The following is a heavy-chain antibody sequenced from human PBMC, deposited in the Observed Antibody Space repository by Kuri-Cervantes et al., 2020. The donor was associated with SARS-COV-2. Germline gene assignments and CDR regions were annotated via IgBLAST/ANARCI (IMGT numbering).Heavy chain of an antibody. J-gene: IGHJ6*03. D-gene: IGHD1-26*01. CDR3: ARASAGSSWGYYCYMDV. Sequence: GESLKISCAASGFTFSDYWLSWVRQAPGKGLEWVANIKQDGSEKYYVDSVKGRFTISRDNAGNSLFLQMNSLRSEDTAVYYCARASAGSSWGYYCYMDVWGIGTTVTVSS. V-gene: IGHV3-7*01. CDR1: GFTFSDYW. CDR2: IKQDGSEK.